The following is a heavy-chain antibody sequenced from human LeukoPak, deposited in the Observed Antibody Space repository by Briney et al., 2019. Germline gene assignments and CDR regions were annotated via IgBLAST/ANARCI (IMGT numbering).Heavy chain of an antibody. CDR3: ARRYDSRGPVTFDF. J-gene: IGHJ3*01. V-gene: IGHV1-2*02. CDR1: GYTFTDHT. D-gene: IGHD3-22*01. Sequence: ASVKVSCEASGYTFTDHTIHWVRQAPGQGLEWMGWINPNIGTTNYAKRFQGRLTVTRDTSINTAFMGLSSLNPDDTAVFYCARRYDSRGPVTFDFWGQGTLVTVSS. CDR2: INPNIGTT.